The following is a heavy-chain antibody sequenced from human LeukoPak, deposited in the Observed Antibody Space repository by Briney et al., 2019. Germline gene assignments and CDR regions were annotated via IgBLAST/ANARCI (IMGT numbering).Heavy chain of an antibody. D-gene: IGHD5-18*01. CDR1: GYTFTSYD. J-gene: IGHJ5*02. Sequence: GASVKVYCKASGYTFTSYDINWVRQATGQGLEWMGWMNPNSGNTGYAQKFQGRVTMTRNTSISTAYMELSSLRSEDTAVYYCARGRSYGPGNNWFDPWGQGTLVTVSS. V-gene: IGHV1-8*01. CDR3: ARGRSYGPGNNWFDP. CDR2: MNPNSGNT.